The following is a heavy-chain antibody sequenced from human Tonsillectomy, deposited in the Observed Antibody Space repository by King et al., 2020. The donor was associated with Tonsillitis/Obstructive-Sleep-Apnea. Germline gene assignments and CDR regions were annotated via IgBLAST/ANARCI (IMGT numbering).Heavy chain of an antibody. CDR2: ITHRGKS. J-gene: IGHJ4*02. D-gene: IGHD2-8*02. CDR3: ASWCGDLRRVAPFDF. CDR1: GGTFSGYS. V-gene: IGHV4-34*01. Sequence: VQLQQWGSGLLKPSETLSLTCAVHGGTFSGYSWSWLRQPPGKRPEWNGEITHRGKSYSNPSLKSRVTLSVDTSKKQFSLSLTSVSAADTGVYYCASWCGDLRRVAPFDFWSQGTLVTVSS.